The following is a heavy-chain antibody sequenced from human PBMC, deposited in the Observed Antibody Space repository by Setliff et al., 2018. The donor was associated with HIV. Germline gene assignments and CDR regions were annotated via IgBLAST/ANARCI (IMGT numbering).Heavy chain of an antibody. J-gene: IGHJ2*01. CDR2: ISVYNGQT. V-gene: IGHV1-18*01. CDR1: GYSFTTYG. CDR3: ARGHHFYWYFDL. Sequence: ASVKVSCKASGYSFTTYGISWVRRAPGQGLEWVGWISVYNGQTLYAQKVQDRITVTMDIPKDTAYMELRGLTPDDTAVYYCARGHHFYWYFDLWGPGTLVTVPQ.